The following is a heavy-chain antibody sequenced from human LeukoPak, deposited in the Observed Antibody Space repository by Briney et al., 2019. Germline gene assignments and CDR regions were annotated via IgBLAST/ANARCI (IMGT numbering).Heavy chain of an antibody. Sequence: PSQTLSLTCTVSGGSISSGSYYWSWIRQPAGKGLEWVGTIYYSGSTYYNPSLKSRVTISVDTSKNQFSLKLSSVTAADTAVYYCARQGWSSASGYYFDYWGQGTLVTVSS. D-gene: IGHD6-19*01. CDR2: IYYSGST. CDR1: GGSISSGSYY. V-gene: IGHV4-30-2*03. J-gene: IGHJ4*02. CDR3: ARQGWSSASGYYFDY.